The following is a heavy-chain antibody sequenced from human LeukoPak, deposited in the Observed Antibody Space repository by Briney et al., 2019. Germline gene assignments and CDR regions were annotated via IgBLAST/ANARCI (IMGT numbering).Heavy chain of an antibody. CDR1: GGSISSYY. CDR2: IYYSGST. V-gene: IGHV4-59*01. Sequence: SETLSLTCTVSGGSISSYYWSWIRQPPGKGLEWIGYIYYSGSTNYNPSLKSRVTISVDTSKNQFSLKLSSVTAADTAMYYCARRANYYDSSGYYLPFDYWGQGTLVTVSS. D-gene: IGHD3-22*01. CDR3: ARRANYYDSSGYYLPFDY. J-gene: IGHJ4*02.